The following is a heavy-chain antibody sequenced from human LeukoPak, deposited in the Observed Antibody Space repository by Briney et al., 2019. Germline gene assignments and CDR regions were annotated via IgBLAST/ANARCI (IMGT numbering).Heavy chain of an antibody. CDR3: ARDSAVAAWDY. Sequence: AGGSLRLSCAASVFTFSSYWMSWVRQAPGTGLEWVANIKKDGSETYYVDSVKGRFTISRDDAKNSVYLQMNSLRAEDTAVYFCARDSAVAAWDYWGQGTLVTVSS. D-gene: IGHD6-19*01. CDR1: VFTFSSYW. CDR2: IKKDGSET. V-gene: IGHV3-7*01. J-gene: IGHJ4*02.